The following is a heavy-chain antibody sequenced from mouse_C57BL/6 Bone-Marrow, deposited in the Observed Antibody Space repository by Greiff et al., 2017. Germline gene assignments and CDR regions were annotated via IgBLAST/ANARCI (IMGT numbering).Heavy chain of an antibody. D-gene: IGHD2-3*01. CDR2: IWSGGST. V-gene: IGHV2-2*01. J-gene: IGHJ4*01. CDR1: GFSLTSYG. CDR3: ARNSRWLLRYYYAMDD. Sequence: QVQLQQSGPGLVQPSQSLSITCTVSGFSLTSYGVHWVRQSPGKGLEWLGVIWSGGSTDYNAAFISRLSISKDNSKGQVFFKMDSLQADDTAIYYCARNSRWLLRYYYAMDDGGQGTSVTVSS.